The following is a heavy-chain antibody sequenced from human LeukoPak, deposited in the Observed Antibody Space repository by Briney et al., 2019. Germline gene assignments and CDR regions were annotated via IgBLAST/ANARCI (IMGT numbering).Heavy chain of an antibody. Sequence: PGGSLRLSCAAPGFTFSSYAMSWVRQAPGKGLEWVSGISGSGSSTYYADSVRGRFTISRDNSKNTLYLERNSLRAEDTAVYYCATVIPRYSGSSVGAFDIWGQGTMVIVSS. J-gene: IGHJ3*02. V-gene: IGHV3-23*01. CDR1: GFTFSSYA. CDR3: ATVIPRYSGSSVGAFDI. D-gene: IGHD1-26*01. CDR2: ISGSGSST.